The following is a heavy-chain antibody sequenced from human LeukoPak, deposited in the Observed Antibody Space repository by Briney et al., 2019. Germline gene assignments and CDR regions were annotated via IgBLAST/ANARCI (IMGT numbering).Heavy chain of an antibody. D-gene: IGHD4-11*01. J-gene: IGHJ4*02. CDR2: INTNSGET. Sequence: ASVKVSCSASGSNFTTFGINRVRLAPGQGLEWMGWINTNSGETDSAQKFQDRVTMTGDTSISTAYMELRRVTSDNTAVYYCARDRDYSNTERGFDYWGQGTLVTVSS. V-gene: IGHV1-2*02. CDR3: ARDRDYSNTERGFDY. CDR1: GSNFTTFG.